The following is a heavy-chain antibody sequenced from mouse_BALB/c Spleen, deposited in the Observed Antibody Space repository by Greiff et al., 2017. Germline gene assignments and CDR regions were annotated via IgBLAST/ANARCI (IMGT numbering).Heavy chain of an antibody. J-gene: IGHJ4*01. V-gene: IGHV3-8*02. CDR2: ISYSGST. CDR3: ASLDSSGLHYYAMDY. D-gene: IGHD3-2*01. CDR1: GDSITSGY. Sequence: DVQLQESGPSLVKPSQTLSLTCSVTGDSITSGYWNWIRKFPGNKLEYMGYISYSGSTYYNPSLKSRISITRDTSKNQYYLQLNSVTTEDTATYYCASLDSSGLHYYAMDYWGQGTSVTVSS.